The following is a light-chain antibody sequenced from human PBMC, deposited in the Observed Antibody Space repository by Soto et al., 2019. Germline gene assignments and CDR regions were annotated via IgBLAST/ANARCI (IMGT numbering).Light chain of an antibody. CDR1: QSVSGW. CDR2: HAS. CDR3: QQYNSYS. J-gene: IGKJ1*01. V-gene: IGKV1-5*01. Sequence: IQLTQSPSSLSASVGDTVTVTCRASQSVSGWLAWYQQKPGTAPKVLIYHASNFQSGVPSRFSGSGSGTEFTLTIISLQPDDCASYYCQQYNSYSFGQGTKVDIK.